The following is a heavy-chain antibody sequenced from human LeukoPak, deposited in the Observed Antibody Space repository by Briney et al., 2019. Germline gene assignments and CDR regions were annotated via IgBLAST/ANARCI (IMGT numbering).Heavy chain of an antibody. V-gene: IGHV1-2*02. Sequence: ASVKVSCKASGYTFTGYYLHWVRQAPGQGLEWMGWINLKTGVTKFAQNFQGRVTVTRDTSISTAYMELSSLTSDDTAVYFCARDRLYFLFDFDVWGQGTMVTVSS. CDR2: INLKTGVT. CDR3: ARDRLYFLFDFDV. D-gene: IGHD2/OR15-2a*01. J-gene: IGHJ3*01. CDR1: GYTFTGYY.